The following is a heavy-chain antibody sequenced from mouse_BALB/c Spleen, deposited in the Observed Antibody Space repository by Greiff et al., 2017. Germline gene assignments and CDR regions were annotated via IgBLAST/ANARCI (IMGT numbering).Heavy chain of an antibody. D-gene: IGHD1-2*01. CDR2: ISSGSSTI. CDR3: ARDGITTATFAY. CDR1: GFTFSSFG. J-gene: IGHJ3*01. Sequence: EVHLVESGGGLVQPGGSRKLSCAASGFTFSSFGMHWVRQAPEKGLEWVAYISSGSSTIYYADTVKGRFTISRDNPKNTLFLQMTSLRSEDTAMYYCARDGITTATFAYWGQGTLVTVSA. V-gene: IGHV5-17*02.